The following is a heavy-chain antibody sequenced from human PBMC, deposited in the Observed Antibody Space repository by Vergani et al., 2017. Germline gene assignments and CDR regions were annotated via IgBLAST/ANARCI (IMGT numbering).Heavy chain of an antibody. CDR3: ARHLAYWGSYCYPYYYGMDV. V-gene: IGHV4-39*01. D-gene: IGHD2-21*02. CDR1: GGSISSSSYY. J-gene: IGHJ6*02. Sequence: QLQLQESGPGLVKPSETLSLTCTVSGGSISSSSYYWGWIRQPPGEGLEWIGSIYYSGSTYYNPSLKSRVTISVDTYKNQFSLKLSSVTAADTAVYYFARHLAYWGSYCYPYYYGMDVWGQGTTVTVSS. CDR2: IYYSGST.